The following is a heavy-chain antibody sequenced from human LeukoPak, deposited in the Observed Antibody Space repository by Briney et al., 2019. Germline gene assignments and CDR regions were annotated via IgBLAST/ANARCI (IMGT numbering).Heavy chain of an antibody. Sequence: GGSLRLSCAASGFTLRSYTMNWVRQAPGKGLEWVSSIGISSNKIYYADSVKGRFIISRDNSKNTLYLQMNNLRAEDTAVYYCAKDRDIILTGHGMDVWGQGTTVTVSS. V-gene: IGHV3-21*04. CDR2: IGISSNKI. D-gene: IGHD3-9*01. CDR1: GFTLRSYT. CDR3: AKDRDIILTGHGMDV. J-gene: IGHJ6*02.